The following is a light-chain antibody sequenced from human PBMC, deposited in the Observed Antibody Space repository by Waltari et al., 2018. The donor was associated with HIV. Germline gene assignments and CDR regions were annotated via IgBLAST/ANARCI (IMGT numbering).Light chain of an antibody. J-gene: IGKJ2*01. CDR2: GES. V-gene: IGKV3-20*01. Sequence: EVVLTQSPGTLSLSPGERISLSCRANQTMNKNFLTWYQQRPGQAPRLLIYGESNSATDIPDRFSGFGSGTDCTLIISTLDPEDSALYFCQYFTSTPTYTFGQGTKLEIK. CDR1: QTMNKNF. CDR3: QYFTSTPTYT.